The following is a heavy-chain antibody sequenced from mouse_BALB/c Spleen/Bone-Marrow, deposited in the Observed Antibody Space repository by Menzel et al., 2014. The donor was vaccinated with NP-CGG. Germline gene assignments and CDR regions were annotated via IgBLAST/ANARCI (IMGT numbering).Heavy chain of an antibody. CDR1: GFTFSSFG. D-gene: IGHD4-1*01. Sequence: EVKLVESGGGLVQPGGSRKLSCAAPGFTFSSFGMHWVRQTPEKGLEWVAYISSGSSTIYYADTVKGRFTISRDNPKNTLFLQVTSLRSEDTAMYYCTRGGNWDDFDYWGQGTTLTVSS. CDR3: TRGGNWDDFDY. J-gene: IGHJ2*01. V-gene: IGHV5-17*02. CDR2: ISSGSSTI.